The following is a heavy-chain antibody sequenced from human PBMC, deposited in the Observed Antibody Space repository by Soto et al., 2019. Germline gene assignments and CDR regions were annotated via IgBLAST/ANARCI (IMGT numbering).Heavy chain of an antibody. D-gene: IGHD3-10*01. CDR2: ISWDGGST. V-gene: IGHV3-43D*03. J-gene: IGHJ4*02. CDR3: AKDIGDGDDGSGSDYDY. Sequence: GGSLRLSCAASGFTFDDYAMHWVRQAPGKGLEWVSLISWDGGSTYYADSVKGRFTISRDNSKNSLYLQMNSLRAEDTALYYCAKDIGDGDDGSGSDYDYWGQGTLVTVSS. CDR1: GFTFDDYA.